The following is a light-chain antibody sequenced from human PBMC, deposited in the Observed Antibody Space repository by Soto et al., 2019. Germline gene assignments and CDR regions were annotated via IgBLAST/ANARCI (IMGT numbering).Light chain of an antibody. V-gene: IGLV1-40*01. Sequence: QSVLTQPPSVSGAPGQRVTISCTGSSSNIGAGYDVHWYQQLPGTAPKLLVQGNTDRPSRVPDRFSGSKSGTSASLAITGLQAEDEADYSCQSYDSSLSGWLFGGGAKLTVL. CDR2: GNT. J-gene: IGLJ2*01. CDR1: SSNIGAGYD. CDR3: QSYDSSLSGWL.